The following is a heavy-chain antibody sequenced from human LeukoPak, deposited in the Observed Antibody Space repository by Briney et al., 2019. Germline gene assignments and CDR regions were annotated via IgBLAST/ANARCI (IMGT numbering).Heavy chain of an antibody. D-gene: IGHD4-17*01. Sequence: GGSLRLSCAASGFTFTDAWMSWVRQAPGKGLEWVSSIRLTSNSMSYADSVRGRFTISRDNAKNSLFLQMNSLRDEDTAVYYCARDGDGHLDYWGQGTLVTVSS. CDR2: IRLTSNSM. V-gene: IGHV3-48*02. CDR3: ARDGDGHLDY. CDR1: GFTFTDAW. J-gene: IGHJ4*02.